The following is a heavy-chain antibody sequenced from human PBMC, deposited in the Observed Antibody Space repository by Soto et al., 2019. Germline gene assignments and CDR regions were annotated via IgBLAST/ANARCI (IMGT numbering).Heavy chain of an antibody. CDR1: GFTLTNYA. CDR2: ISSSGGST. J-gene: IGHJ2*01. Sequence: EEQVLESGGGLVQPGGSLRLSCVASGFTLTNYATAWVRQAPGKGLEWVSRISSSGGSTYYSDSVKGRFTISRDTSKDTLYLQMSSLRAEDTAIYYCAKDPLTGYFDRGGRGSLVAVSS. CDR3: AKDPLTGYFDR. V-gene: IGHV3-23*01. D-gene: IGHD3-16*01.